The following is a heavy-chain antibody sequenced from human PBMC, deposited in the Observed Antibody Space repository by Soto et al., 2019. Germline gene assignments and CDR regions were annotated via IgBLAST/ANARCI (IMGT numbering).Heavy chain of an antibody. V-gene: IGHV3-74*01. CDR3: ARDPLLIGDTDYGLDV. CDR2: INNDGSST. Sequence: EVQLVESGGGLVQPGGSLILSCAASGFTFSSYWMHWVRQAPGKGLVWVSRINNDGSSTSYADSVKGRFTISRDNAQSTLYLEMSSLRAEDTAVYYCARDPLLIGDTDYGLDVWGQGTTVTVSS. D-gene: IGHD2-21*01. J-gene: IGHJ6*02. CDR1: GFTFSSYW.